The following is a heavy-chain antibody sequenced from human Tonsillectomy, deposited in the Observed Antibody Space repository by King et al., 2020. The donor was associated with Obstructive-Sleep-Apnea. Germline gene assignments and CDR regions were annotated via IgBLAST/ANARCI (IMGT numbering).Heavy chain of an antibody. CDR3: ARGWAYSSSWYGAEFGY. D-gene: IGHD6-13*01. J-gene: IGHJ4*02. Sequence: VQLVESGGGVVQPGRSLRLSCAASGFTFSSYAMHWVRQAPGKGLEWVAVISYDGSNKYYADSVKGRFTISRDNSKNTLYLQMNSRVAEATAWYYCARGWAYSSSWYGAEFGYWGQGTLVTVSS. CDR1: GFTFSSYA. CDR2: ISYDGSNK. V-gene: IGHV3-30-3*01.